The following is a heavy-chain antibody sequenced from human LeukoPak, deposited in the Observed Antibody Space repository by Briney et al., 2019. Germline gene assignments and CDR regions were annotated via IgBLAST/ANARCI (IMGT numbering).Heavy chain of an antibody. CDR2: IIPILGIA. CDR1: GGTFSSYA. J-gene: IGHJ4*02. D-gene: IGHD3-10*01. CDR3: ARGGSYYYGSGSYRPDY. Sequence: SVKVSCKASGGTFSSYAISWVRQAPGQGLEWMGRIIPILGIANYAQKLQGRVTMTTDTSTSTAYMELRSLRSDDTAVYYCARGGSYYYGSGSYRPDYWGQGTLVTVSS. V-gene: IGHV1-69*04.